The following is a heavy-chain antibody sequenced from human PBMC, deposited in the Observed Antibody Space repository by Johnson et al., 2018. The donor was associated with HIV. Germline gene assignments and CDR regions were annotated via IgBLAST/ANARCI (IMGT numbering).Heavy chain of an antibody. CDR1: GFTFSSYG. J-gene: IGHJ3*02. D-gene: IGHD3-3*01. CDR2: IWYDGSNK. V-gene: IGHV3-33*06. CDR3: AKGIYDFWGGYLLDAFDM. Sequence: VQLVESGGGVVQPGRSLRLSCVASGFTFSSYGMHWVRQAPGKGLEWVAVIWYDGSNKQYADSVQGRFSISRDNSTLTLYLQMSNLRVEDTAVYYCAKGIYDFWGGYLLDAFDMWGQGTMVTVSS.